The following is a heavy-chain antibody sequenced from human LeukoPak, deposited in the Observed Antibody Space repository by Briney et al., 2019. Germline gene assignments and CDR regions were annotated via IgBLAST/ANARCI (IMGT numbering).Heavy chain of an antibody. CDR1: GFTFNSYA. D-gene: IGHD6-19*01. J-gene: IGHJ4*02. V-gene: IGHV3-48*03. CDR3: AKIKIGSGWYGAIDY. CDR2: ISSSGSTM. Sequence: GGSLRLSCAASGFTFNSYAMSWVRQAPGKGLEWVSSISSSGSTMYYADSVKGRFTISRDNAKNSLYLHMNSLRAEDTAIYYCAKIKIGSGWYGAIDYWGQGTLVTVSS.